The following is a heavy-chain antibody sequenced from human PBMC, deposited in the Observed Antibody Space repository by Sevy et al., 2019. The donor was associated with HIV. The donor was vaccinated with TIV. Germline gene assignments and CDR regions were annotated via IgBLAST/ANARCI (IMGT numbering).Heavy chain of an antibody. V-gene: IGHV1-8*01. J-gene: IGHJ5*02. CDR2: MNPNSGNT. CDR3: ARGLRITMVRGVIYWFDP. D-gene: IGHD3-10*01. Sequence: ASVKVSCKASGYTFTSYDINWVRQATGQGLEWMGWMNPNSGNTGYAQKFQGRVTMTRTTSISTAYMELSSLRSEDTAVYYCARGLRITMVRGVIYWFDPWGQGTLVTVSS. CDR1: GYTFTSYD.